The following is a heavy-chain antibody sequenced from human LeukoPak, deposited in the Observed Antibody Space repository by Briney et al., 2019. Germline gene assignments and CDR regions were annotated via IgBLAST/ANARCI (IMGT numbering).Heavy chain of an antibody. CDR3: ARAAAAAGLDY. J-gene: IGHJ4*02. Sequence: PSQTLSLTCTVSGGSISSGDYYWSWIRQPPGKGLEWIGYIYYSGSTNYNPSLKSRVTISVDTSKNQFSLKLSSVTAADTAVYYCARAAAAAGLDYWGQGTLVTVSS. D-gene: IGHD6-13*01. V-gene: IGHV4-30-4*01. CDR2: IYYSGST. CDR1: GGSISSGDYY.